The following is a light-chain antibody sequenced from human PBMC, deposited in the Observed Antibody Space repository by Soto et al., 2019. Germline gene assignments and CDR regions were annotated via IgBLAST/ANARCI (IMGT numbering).Light chain of an antibody. J-gene: IGLJ1*01. CDR3: SSYTSSSTYV. CDR2: EVS. CDR1: SSDVGAYNY. Sequence: QSVLTQPASVSGSPGQSITLSCTGTSSDVGAYNYVSWYQQHPGKAPKLMIYEVSNRPSGVSNRFSGSKSGSTASLTISGLQAEVEADYYCSSYTSSSTYVFGTGTKVT. V-gene: IGLV2-14*01.